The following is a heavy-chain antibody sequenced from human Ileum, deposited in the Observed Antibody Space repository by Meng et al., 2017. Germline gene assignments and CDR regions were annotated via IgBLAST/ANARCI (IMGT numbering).Heavy chain of an antibody. CDR1: GFTFNTYA. V-gene: IGHV3-23*04. J-gene: IGHJ4*02. Sequence: EVRRVEAGGGLGQPAGSLRSSCEDSGFTFNTYAMSWVRQAPGKGLEWVSGISGGGSNTYYADSVKGRFTISRDNSKNTVYLQMNSLRAEDTALYYCAKGYNYDLGQGTLVTVSS. D-gene: IGHD5-18*01. CDR2: ISGGGSNT. CDR3: AKGYNYD.